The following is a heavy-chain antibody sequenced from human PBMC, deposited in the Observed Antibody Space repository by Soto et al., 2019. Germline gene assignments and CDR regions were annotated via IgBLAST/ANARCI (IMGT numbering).Heavy chain of an antibody. CDR3: ARDIKDDSSGYYAGFDY. Sequence: QVQLVESGGGVVQPGRSLRLSCAVSGFTFSSYGMNWVRQAPGKGLEWVAAIYYDGSNKYYADSVRGRFTISRDNFKNTLYLHMTSLRAEDTAVYYCARDIKDDSSGYYAGFDYWGQGTLVTVSS. J-gene: IGHJ4*02. CDR2: IYYDGSNK. D-gene: IGHD3-22*01. V-gene: IGHV3-33*01. CDR1: GFTFSSYG.